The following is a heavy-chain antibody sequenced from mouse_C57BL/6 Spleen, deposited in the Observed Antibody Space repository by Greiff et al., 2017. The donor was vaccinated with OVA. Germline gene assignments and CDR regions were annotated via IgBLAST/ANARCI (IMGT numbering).Heavy chain of an antibody. Sequence: QVQLQQSGPELVQPGASVTISCKASGYAFSSSWMHWVKQRPGKGLEWIGRIYPGDGATNYNGKFKGKATLTADNSSSTAYMQLSSLTSEDSAVYFCAREFAYWGQGTLVTVSA. CDR2: IYPGDGAT. J-gene: IGHJ3*01. CDR1: GYAFSSSW. V-gene: IGHV1-82*01. CDR3: AREFAY.